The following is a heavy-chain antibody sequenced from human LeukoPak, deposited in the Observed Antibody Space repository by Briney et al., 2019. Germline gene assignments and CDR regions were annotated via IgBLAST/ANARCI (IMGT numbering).Heavy chain of an antibody. CDR1: GGSISSGGYY. CDR3: ARHRTSSGWLPGWFDP. CDR2: IYYSGST. D-gene: IGHD6-19*01. J-gene: IGHJ5*02. Sequence: ASQTLSLTCTVSGGSISSGGYYWSWIRQHPGKGLEWIGYIYYSGSTYYNPSLKSRVTISVDTSKNQFSLKLSSVTAADTAVYYCARHRTSSGWLPGWFDPWGQGTLVTVSS. V-gene: IGHV4-31*03.